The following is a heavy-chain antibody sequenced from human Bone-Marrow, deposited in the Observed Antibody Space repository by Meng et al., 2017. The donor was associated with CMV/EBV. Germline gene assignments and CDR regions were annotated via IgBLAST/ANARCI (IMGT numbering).Heavy chain of an antibody. CDR3: ARTASNYDFWSGYYIYYYYGMDV. V-gene: IGHV5-51*01. D-gene: IGHD3-3*01. J-gene: IGHJ6*02. Sequence: KVSCTGSGYSFTSYWIGWVRQMPGKGLEWMGIIYPGDSDTRYSPSFQGQVTISADKSISTAYLQWSSLKASDTAMYYCARTASNYDFWSGYYIYYYYGMDVWGQGTTVTVSS. CDR2: IYPGDSDT. CDR1: GYSFTSYW.